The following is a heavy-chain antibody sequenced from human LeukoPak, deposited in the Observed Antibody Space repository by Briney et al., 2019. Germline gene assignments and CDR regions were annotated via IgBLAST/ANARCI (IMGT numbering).Heavy chain of an antibody. CDR3: ARHWVGTELTTSYPFDY. V-gene: IGHV4-59*08. J-gene: IGHJ4*02. CDR2: IYYSGST. Sequence: SETLSLTCSVSGASISSYYWSWIRQPPGKGLEWIGYIYYSGSTNYNPSLKSRVTMSVDTSKNQFSLNLNSVTATDTAVYYCARHWVGTELTTSYPFDYWGQGTLVTASS. CDR1: GASISSYY. D-gene: IGHD4-11*01.